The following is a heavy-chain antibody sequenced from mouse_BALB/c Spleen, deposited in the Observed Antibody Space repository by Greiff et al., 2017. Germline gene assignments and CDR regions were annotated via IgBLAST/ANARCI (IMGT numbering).Heavy chain of an antibody. J-gene: IGHJ4*01. Sequence: ESGPGLVKPSQSLSLTCSVTGYSITSGYYWNWIRQFPGNKLEWMGYISYDGSNNYNPSLKNRISITRDTSKNQFFLKLNSVTTEDTATYYCARGGTAATSAMDYWGQGTSVTVSS. V-gene: IGHV3-6*02. D-gene: IGHD1-2*01. CDR1: GYSITSGYY. CDR3: ARGGTAATSAMDY. CDR2: ISYDGSN.